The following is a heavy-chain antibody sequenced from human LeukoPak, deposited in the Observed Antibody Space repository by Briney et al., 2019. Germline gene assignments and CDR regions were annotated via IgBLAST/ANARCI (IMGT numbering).Heavy chain of an antibody. D-gene: IGHD3-22*01. V-gene: IGHV3-23*01. Sequence: GGSLRLSCAASGFTFSSYAMSWVRQAPGEGLEWVSAISGSGGSTYYADSVKGRFTISRDNSKNTLYLQMNSLRAEDTAVYYCAKDLDSSGYYYYFDYWAREPWSPSPQ. CDR1: GFTFSSYA. J-gene: IGHJ4*02. CDR2: ISGSGGST. CDR3: AKDLDSSGYYYYFDY.